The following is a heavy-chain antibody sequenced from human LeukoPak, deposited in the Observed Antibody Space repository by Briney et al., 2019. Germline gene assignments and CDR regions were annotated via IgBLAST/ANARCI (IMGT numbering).Heavy chain of an antibody. CDR1: GSPFSSYW. CDR2: IYPGESDT. J-gene: IGHJ4*02. V-gene: IGHV5-51*01. D-gene: IGHD3-3*01. Sequence: GESLRISCKGSGSPFSSYWIGWVRQMPGKGLEWMGIIYPGESDTRYSPSLQGQVTISVDTSIGTAYLEWSSLKASDTAIYYCARQNDFRLDYWGQGTLVTVSS. CDR3: ARQNDFRLDY.